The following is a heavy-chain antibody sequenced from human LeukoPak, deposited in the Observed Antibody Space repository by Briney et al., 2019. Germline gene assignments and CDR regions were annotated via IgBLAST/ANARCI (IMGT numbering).Heavy chain of an antibody. D-gene: IGHD4/OR15-4a*01. CDR1: GFTVSSNY. J-gene: IGHJ3*02. Sequence: PGGSLRLSCAASGFTVSSNYMSWVRQAPGKGLEWVSVIYSGGSTYYADYVKGRFTISRHNSKNTLYRQMNSLRAEDTAVYYCARDRKDYAGALDIWGQGTMVTVSS. CDR3: ARDRKDYAGALDI. CDR2: IYSGGST. V-gene: IGHV3-53*04.